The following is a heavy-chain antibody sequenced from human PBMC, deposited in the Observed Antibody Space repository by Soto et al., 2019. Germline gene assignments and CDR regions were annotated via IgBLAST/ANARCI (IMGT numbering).Heavy chain of an antibody. Sequence: PGGSLRLSCAASGFTFDDYGTSWVRQAPGKGLEWVSGINWNGGSTGYADSVKGRFTISRDNAKNTLFLQMNSLRAEDTAIYYCAKDRDNWNDFYYYGMDVWGQGTTVTVSS. D-gene: IGHD1-20*01. V-gene: IGHV3-20*04. CDR3: AKDRDNWNDFYYYGMDV. CDR1: GFTFDDYG. CDR2: INWNGGST. J-gene: IGHJ6*02.